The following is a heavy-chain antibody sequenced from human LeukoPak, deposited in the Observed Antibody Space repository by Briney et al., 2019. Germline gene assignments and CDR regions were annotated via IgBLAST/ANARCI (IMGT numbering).Heavy chain of an antibody. V-gene: IGHV7-4-1*02. CDR1: GYTFTNYA. Sequence: ASVKVSCKGSGYTFTNYAMNWVRQAPGQGLEWMGWIHPSTGNPTYAQGFTGRFVFSLDTSVSTTYLQISSLKAEDTAVYFCARAFQSLGGLSLPDYWGQGTLVTVSS. CDR3: ARAFQSLGGLSLPDY. J-gene: IGHJ4*02. D-gene: IGHD3-16*02. CDR2: IHPSTGNP.